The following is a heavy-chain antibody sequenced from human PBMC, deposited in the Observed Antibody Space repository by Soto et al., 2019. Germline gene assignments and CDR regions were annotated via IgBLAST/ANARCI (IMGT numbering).Heavy chain of an antibody. D-gene: IGHD1-1*01. Sequence: QVQLVESGGGVVQPGRSLRLSCAASGFTFSSYGMHWVRQAPGKGREWVAVISYDGSNKYYADSVKGRFTSSRDNSENTLYLQMNSLRAEDTAVYYCASYTGANVRDYWGQGTLVTVSS. CDR1: GFTFSSYG. V-gene: IGHV3-30*03. J-gene: IGHJ4*02. CDR2: ISYDGSNK. CDR3: ASYTGANVRDY.